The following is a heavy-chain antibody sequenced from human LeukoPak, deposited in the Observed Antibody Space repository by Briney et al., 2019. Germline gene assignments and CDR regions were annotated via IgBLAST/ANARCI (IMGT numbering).Heavy chain of an antibody. CDR1: GYNFTNFW. CDR2: INPADSET. J-gene: IGHJ6*03. D-gene: IGHD2-21*02. CDR3: ARQSGDYSYYYYMDV. Sequence: GESLKISCKGFGYNFTNFWTGWVRQMPGKGLEWMGVINPADSETRYSPSFQGPVTISADKSMNTAYLQWTTVQASDTAMYYCARQSGDYSYYYYMDVWGKGTTVTISS. V-gene: IGHV5-51*01.